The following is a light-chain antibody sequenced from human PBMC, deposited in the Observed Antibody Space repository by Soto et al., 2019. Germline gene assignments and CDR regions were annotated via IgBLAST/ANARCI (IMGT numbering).Light chain of an antibody. Sequence: QSVLTQPASVSGSPGQSLTISCTGTSSDIGNYNLVSWYQHHPGEAPKLMIYEGSKRPSGVSNRFSASKSGNTASLTISGLQAEDEADYYCCSFAGSSPSVGGGTKLTVL. CDR3: CSFAGSSPS. J-gene: IGLJ2*01. V-gene: IGLV2-23*01. CDR2: EGS. CDR1: SSDIGNYNL.